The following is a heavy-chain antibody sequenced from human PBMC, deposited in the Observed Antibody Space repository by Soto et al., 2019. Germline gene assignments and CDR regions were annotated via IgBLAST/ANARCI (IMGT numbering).Heavy chain of an antibody. CDR3: TTGPSY. J-gene: IGHJ4*02. CDR2: IKSTTDGGTT. Sequence: SVSNAWMNWVRPAPGKGLEWVGRIKSTTDGGTTDYAAPVKGRFTISRDDSKDTLYLQMNSLKTDDTAMYYCTTGPSYWGQGTLVTVSS. CDR1: SVSNAW. V-gene: IGHV3-15*07.